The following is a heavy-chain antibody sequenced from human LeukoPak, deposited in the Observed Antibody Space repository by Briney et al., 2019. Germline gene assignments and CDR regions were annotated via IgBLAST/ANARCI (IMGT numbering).Heavy chain of an antibody. CDR1: GFVFRNYG. D-gene: IGHD3-22*01. J-gene: IGHJ4*02. Sequence: GGSLRLSCAASGFVFRNYGMHWVRQAPGKGLDWVSFIRNDGNKKNYAESVKGRFTISRDNSRNTLYLQMDSLSAEDTAVYYCVKVDTWGQGTLVTVSS. CDR3: VKVDT. CDR2: IRNDGNKK. V-gene: IGHV3-30*02.